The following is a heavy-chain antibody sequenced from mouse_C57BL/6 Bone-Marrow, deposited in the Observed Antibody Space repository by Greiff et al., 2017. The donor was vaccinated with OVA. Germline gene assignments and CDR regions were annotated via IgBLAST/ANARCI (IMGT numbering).Heavy chain of an antibody. CDR2: IHPNSGST. CDR3: ARDFYYGSPYWYFDV. V-gene: IGHV1-64*01. CDR1: GYTFTSYW. J-gene: IGHJ1*03. Sequence: QVQLQQPGAELVKPGASVKLSCKASGYTFTSYWMHWVKQRPGQGLEWIGMIHPNSGSTNYNEKFKSKATLTVDKSSSTAYMQLSSLTSEDSAFYYCARDFYYGSPYWYFDVWGTGTTVTVSS. D-gene: IGHD1-1*01.